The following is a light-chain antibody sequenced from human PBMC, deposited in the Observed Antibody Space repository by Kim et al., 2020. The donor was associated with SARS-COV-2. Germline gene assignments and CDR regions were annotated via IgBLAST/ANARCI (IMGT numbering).Light chain of an antibody. Sequence: ASVGDRVTITCRASQGIRNDLGWYQQKPGKAPKLLIYGASSLQSGVPSRFSGSGSGTDFTLTISSLQPEDFATYYCLQDFNYPLTFGQGTKVEIK. V-gene: IGKV1-6*02. J-gene: IGKJ1*01. CDR2: GAS. CDR1: QGIRND. CDR3: LQDFNYPLT.